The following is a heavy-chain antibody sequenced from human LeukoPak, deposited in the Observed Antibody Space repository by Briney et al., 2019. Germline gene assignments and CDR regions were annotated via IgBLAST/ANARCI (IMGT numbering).Heavy chain of an antibody. CDR3: ARVDYDSSGLEYYFDY. J-gene: IGHJ4*02. V-gene: IGHV1-18*01. CDR2: ISAYNGNT. D-gene: IGHD3-22*01. Sequence: GASVKVSCKASGYTFTSYGISWVRQAPGQGLEWMGWISAYNGNTNYAQKLQGRVTMTTDTSTSTAYMELRSLRSDDTAVYYGARVDYDSSGLEYYFDYWGQGTLVTVSS. CDR1: GYTFTSYG.